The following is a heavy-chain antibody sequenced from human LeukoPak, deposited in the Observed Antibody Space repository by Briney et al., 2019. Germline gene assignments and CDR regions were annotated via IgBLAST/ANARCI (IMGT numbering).Heavy chain of an antibody. CDR3: ARASSTSQYYYYYYYMDV. J-gene: IGHJ6*03. V-gene: IGHV1-2*02. CDR2: INPNSGGT. CDR1: GYTFTGYY. Sequence: ASVKVSCKASGYTFTGYYMHWVRQAPGQGLEWMGWINPNSGGTNYAQKFQGRVTMTRDTSISTAYMELSSLRSEDTAVYYCARASSTSQYYYYYYYMDVWGKGTTVTVSS. D-gene: IGHD2-2*01.